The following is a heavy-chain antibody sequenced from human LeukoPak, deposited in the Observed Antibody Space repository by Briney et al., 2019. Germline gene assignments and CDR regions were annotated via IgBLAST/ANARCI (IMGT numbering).Heavy chain of an antibody. CDR1: GFTFSGYG. Sequence: PGGSLRLSCAACGFTFSGYGMNWVRQAPGKGLEWISYISSGSSTIYYADSVRGRFTISRDNAKSSLYLQMNSLRAEDTAVYYCARGRADYYFDYWSQGTLVTVSS. D-gene: IGHD2-21*02. CDR3: ARGRADYYFDY. CDR2: ISSGSSTI. V-gene: IGHV3-48*01. J-gene: IGHJ4*02.